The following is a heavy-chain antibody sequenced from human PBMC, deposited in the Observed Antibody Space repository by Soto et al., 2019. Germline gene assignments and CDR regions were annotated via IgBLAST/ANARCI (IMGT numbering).Heavy chain of an antibody. J-gene: IGHJ4*02. CDR3: AHKRDVSRGFKY. CDR1: GCSFSVNGVA. Sequence: QITLKESGPTLVKPTQTLTLTFTFSGCSFSVNGVAVGWIRQPPGQALEWLALISWDDDQRYNPSLKDRLTIPKDTSRNQVVLTMTNMDPVDKATYYCAHKRDVSRGFKYWFQGTLVTVSS. D-gene: IGHD3-10*01. CDR2: ISWDDDQ. V-gene: IGHV2-5*02.